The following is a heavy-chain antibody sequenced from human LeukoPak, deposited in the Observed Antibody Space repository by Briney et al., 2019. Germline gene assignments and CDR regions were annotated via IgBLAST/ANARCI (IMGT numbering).Heavy chain of an antibody. CDR1: GGSISSGSYY. CDR2: IYTSGST. J-gene: IGHJ3*02. CDR3: ARASQWFLSLDAFDI. D-gene: IGHD3-22*01. Sequence: SQTLSLTCTVSGGSISSGSYYWSWIRQPAGKGLEWIGRIYTSGSTNYNPSLKSRVTISVDTSKNQFSLKLSSVTAADTAVYYCARASQWFLSLDAFDIWGQGTMVTVSS. V-gene: IGHV4-61*02.